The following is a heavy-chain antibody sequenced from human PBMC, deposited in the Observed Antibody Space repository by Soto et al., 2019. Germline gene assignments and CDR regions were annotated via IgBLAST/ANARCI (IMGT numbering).Heavy chain of an antibody. CDR2: VYSTGST. CDR1: GDSITTNGYY. D-gene: IGHD2-8*01. V-gene: IGHV4-39*01. J-gene: IGHJ4*02. CDR3: ARSHYTYGLLIDY. Sequence: PSETLSLTCSVSGDSITTNGYYWGWIRQPPGKGLQWIGNVYSTGSTFSHPSLTSRVFISVDTSKNKFSLRLTSVTAADKAVYYCARSHYTYGLLIDYWGPGIMVTLSS.